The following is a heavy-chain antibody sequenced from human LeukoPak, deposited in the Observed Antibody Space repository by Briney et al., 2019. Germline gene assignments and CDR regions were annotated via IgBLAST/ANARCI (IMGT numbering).Heavy chain of an antibody. V-gene: IGHV3-74*01. J-gene: IGHJ4*02. D-gene: IGHD4-17*01. CDR3: AGQNTVDYGDYY. CDR1: GFTFSSYW. CDR2: INSDGSST. Sequence: PGGSLRLSCAASGFTFSSYWMHWVRQAPGKGLVWVSRINSDGSSTTYADSVKGRFTISRDNARNTMYLQMNSLRAEDTAVYYCAGQNTVDYGDYYWGQGTLVTVSS.